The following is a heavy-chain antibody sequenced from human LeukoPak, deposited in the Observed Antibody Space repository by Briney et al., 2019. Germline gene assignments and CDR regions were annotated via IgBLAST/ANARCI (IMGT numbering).Heavy chain of an antibody. CDR2: MYYSGST. V-gene: IGHV4-59*08. CDR1: GGSISSYY. CDR3: ARQSHPRGYFDY. Sequence: PSETLSLTCTVSGGSISSYYWSWIRQPPGKGLDWIGYMYYSGSTNYNPSLKSRVTISVDTSKNQFSLKLNSVTAADTAVYYCARQSHPRGYFDYWGQGTLVTVSS. D-gene: IGHD3-10*01. J-gene: IGHJ4*02.